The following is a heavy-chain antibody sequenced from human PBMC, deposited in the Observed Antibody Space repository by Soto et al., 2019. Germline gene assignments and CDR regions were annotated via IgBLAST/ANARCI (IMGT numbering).Heavy chain of an antibody. CDR3: ARVGYLGYCTSTRRPNFDY. J-gene: IGHJ4*02. Sequence: SETLSLTCTVSGGSISSGGYSWSWIRQHPGKGLEWIGYIYYSGSTYYNPSLKSRVTISVDTSKNQFSLKLTSVTAADTAVYYCARVGYLGYCTSTRRPNFDYWGQGTLVTVSS. V-gene: IGHV4-31*03. CDR1: GGSISSGGYS. CDR2: IYYSGST. D-gene: IGHD2-2*01.